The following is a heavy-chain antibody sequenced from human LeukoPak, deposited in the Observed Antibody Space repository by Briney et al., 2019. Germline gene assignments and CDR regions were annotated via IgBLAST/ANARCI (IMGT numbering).Heavy chain of an antibody. CDR3: EKGGTNDMAKSF. CDR2: IRYDGSNA. D-gene: IGHD5-24*01. CDR1: GFTFSGYA. V-gene: IGHV3-30*02. J-gene: IGHJ4*02. Sequence: GGSLRLSCAASGFTFSGYAMNWVRQAPGKGLEWVAFIRYDGSNAYYADSVKGRSTISRDNSKNTLYLQINSLRVEDTAVYYCEKGGTNDMAKSFWGLGTLVTVSS.